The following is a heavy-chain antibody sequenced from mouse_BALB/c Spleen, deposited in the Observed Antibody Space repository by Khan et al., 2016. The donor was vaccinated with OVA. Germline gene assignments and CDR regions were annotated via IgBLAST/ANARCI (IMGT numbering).Heavy chain of an antibody. CDR3: ASIKKLVATNLDY. CDR1: GYTFTSYW. J-gene: IGHJ2*01. V-gene: IGHV1S81*02. CDR2: TNPTNGRT. Sequence: VQLQQSGAELVKAGASVKMSCKASGYTFTSYWMHWVKQRLGQGLEWFAETNPTNGRTYYNEKFKSKATLTVDKSSSTAYMLLSGPTFEDSAVLYCASIKKLVATNLDYWGQGTTLTVSS. D-gene: IGHD1-1*01.